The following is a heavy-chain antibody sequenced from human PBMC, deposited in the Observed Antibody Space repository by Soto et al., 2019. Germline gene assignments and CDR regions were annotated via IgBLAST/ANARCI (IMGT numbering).Heavy chain of an antibody. CDR1: GYTFTSYY. D-gene: IGHD3-3*01. CDR2: INPSGGST. CDR3: ARDRGAYTYYDFSCGYYTGLQYYYYGMDV. Sequence: ASVKVSCKASGYTFTSYYMHWVRQAPGQGLEWMGIINPSGGSTSYAQKFQGRVTMTRDTSTSTVYMELSSLRSEDTAVYYCARDRGAYTYYDFSCGYYTGLQYYYYGMDVWGQGTTVTVSS. J-gene: IGHJ6*02. V-gene: IGHV1-46*01.